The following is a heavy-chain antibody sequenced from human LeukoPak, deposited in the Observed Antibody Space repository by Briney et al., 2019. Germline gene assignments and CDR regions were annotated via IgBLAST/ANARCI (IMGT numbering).Heavy chain of an antibody. CDR2: IWYDGSNK. J-gene: IGHJ4*02. CDR1: GFTFSSYG. Sequence: PGRPLRLSCTASGFTFSSYGMHWVRQAPGKGVEGVAVIWYDGSNKHYADSVKGRFTIYRDNSKNTLYLQMNSVSAEDTAVYYCARWGTPTVTLDYWGQGTLVTVSS. CDR3: ARWGTPTVTLDY. D-gene: IGHD4-17*01. V-gene: IGHV3-33*01.